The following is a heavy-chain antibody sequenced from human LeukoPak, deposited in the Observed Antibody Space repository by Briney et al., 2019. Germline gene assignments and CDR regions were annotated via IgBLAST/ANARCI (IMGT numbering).Heavy chain of an antibody. V-gene: IGHV3-23*01. CDR1: GFTFSSYA. CDR3: ARVLLRGVPGLDY. J-gene: IGHJ4*02. CDR2: ISGSGGST. D-gene: IGHD3-10*01. Sequence: PGGSPRLSCAASGFTFSSYAMSWVRQAPGKGLEWVSAISGSGGSTYYADSVKGRFTISRDNSKNTLYLQMNSLRDEDTAVYYCARVLLRGVPGLDYWGQGTLVTVSS.